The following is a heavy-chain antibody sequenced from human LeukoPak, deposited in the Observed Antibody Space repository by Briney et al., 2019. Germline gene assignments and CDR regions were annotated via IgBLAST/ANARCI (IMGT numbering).Heavy chain of an antibody. V-gene: IGHV3-23*01. Sequence: PGGSLRLSCAASGFTFDNYVMTWIRQAPGKGLEWVSGIGRSGAGTSYADSVRGRFTISRDNSKNTLHLQMNSLRVENTGVYFCVKVANSYSYYYMDVWGNGTTVAVSS. D-gene: IGHD5-12*01. CDR1: GFTFDNYV. CDR2: IGRSGAGT. J-gene: IGHJ6*03. CDR3: VKVANSYSYYYMDV.